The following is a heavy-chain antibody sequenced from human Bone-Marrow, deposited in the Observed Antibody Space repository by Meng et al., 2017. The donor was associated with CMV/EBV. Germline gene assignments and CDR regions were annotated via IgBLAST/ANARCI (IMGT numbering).Heavy chain of an antibody. V-gene: IGHV3-9*01. CDR3: AKEAWRGTFDI. Sequence: GGSLRLSCAASGFTFSSYSMNWVRQAPGKGLEWVSGINWNSGNLGYADSVEGRFTISRDNTKNSLYLQMNSLRTEDTALYYCAKEAWRGTFDIWGQGTMVTVSS. CDR2: INWNSGNL. CDR1: GFTFSSYS. J-gene: IGHJ3*02. D-gene: IGHD3-3*01.